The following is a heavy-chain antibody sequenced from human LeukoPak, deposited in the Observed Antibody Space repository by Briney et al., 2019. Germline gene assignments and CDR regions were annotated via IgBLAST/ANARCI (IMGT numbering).Heavy chain of an antibody. J-gene: IGHJ4*02. CDR3: AREEASVGDY. V-gene: IGHV4-39*01. CDR1: GGSISSNSHY. D-gene: IGHD2-21*01. Sequence: SETLSLTCTVSGGSISSNSHYWAWIRQPPGKGLEWIGSIHYSESTFYSPSLKSRVTISLDTYKNQFSLILTSVTASETAVYYCAREEASVGDYWGQGILVTVSS. CDR2: IHYSEST.